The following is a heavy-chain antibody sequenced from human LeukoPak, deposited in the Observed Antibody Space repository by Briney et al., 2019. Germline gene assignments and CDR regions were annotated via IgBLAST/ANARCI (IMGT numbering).Heavy chain of an antibody. V-gene: IGHV3-15*01. CDR2: IKSKTDGGTT. J-gene: IGHJ4*02. D-gene: IGHD1-26*01. CDR3: TTVISGSYLGAYFDY. CDR1: GFTFTSYA. Sequence: GGSLRLSCVVSGFTFTSYAMSWVRQAPGKGLEWVGRIKSKTDGGTTDYAAPVKGRFTISRDDSKNMLYLHVNSLKTEDTAVYYCTTVISGSYLGAYFDYWGQGTLVTVSS.